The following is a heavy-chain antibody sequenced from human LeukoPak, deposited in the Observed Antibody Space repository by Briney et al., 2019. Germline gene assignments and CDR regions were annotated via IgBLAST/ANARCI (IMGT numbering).Heavy chain of an antibody. CDR2: ISYDGSNK. CDR1: GFTFSSYA. CDR3: ATSPQLELRNFDY. D-gene: IGHD1-7*01. Sequence: PGGSLRLSCAASGFTFSSYAMHWVRQAPGKGLEWVAVISYDGSNKYYADSVKGRFTISRDNSKNTLYLQMNSLRAEDTAVYYCATSPQLELRNFDYWGQGTLVTVSS. J-gene: IGHJ4*02. V-gene: IGHV3-30*04.